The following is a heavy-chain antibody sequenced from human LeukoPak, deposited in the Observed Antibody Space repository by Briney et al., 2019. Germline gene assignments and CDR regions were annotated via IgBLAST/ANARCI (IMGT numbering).Heavy chain of an antibody. D-gene: IGHD1-1*01. Sequence: GGSLRLSCAASGFTFSSYWMSWVRQAPGKGLEWAANIKQDGSEKYYVDSVKGRFTISRDNAKNSLYLQMNSLRAEDTAVYYCAREGTEGSNWFDPWGQGTLVTVSS. CDR3: AREGTEGSNWFDP. CDR1: GFTFSSYW. CDR2: IKQDGSEK. J-gene: IGHJ5*02. V-gene: IGHV3-7*01.